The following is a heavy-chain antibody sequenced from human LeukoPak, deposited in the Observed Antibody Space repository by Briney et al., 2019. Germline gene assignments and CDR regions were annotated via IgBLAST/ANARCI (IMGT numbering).Heavy chain of an antibody. D-gene: IGHD6-13*01. CDR2: VYYSGST. Sequence: SETLSLTCTVSGGSISNDYWNWIRQPPGKGLEWIGFVYYSGSTNYNPSLESRLTISVDTSKTQFSLKLRSVTAADTAVYYCARRRRLAAVGTDAFDIWGQGTVVTVSS. CDR1: GGSISNDY. V-gene: IGHV4-59*08. J-gene: IGHJ3*02. CDR3: ARRRRLAAVGTDAFDI.